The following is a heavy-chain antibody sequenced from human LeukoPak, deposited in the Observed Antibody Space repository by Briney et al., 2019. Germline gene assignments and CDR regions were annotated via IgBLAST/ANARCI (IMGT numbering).Heavy chain of an antibody. CDR2: ISSSSSYI. CDR3: ARVILWFGEKGGLDY. J-gene: IGHJ4*02. CDR1: GFTFSSYS. Sequence: GGSLRLSCAASGFTFSSYSMNWVRQAPGKGLEWVSSISSSSSYIYYADSVKGRFTISRDNAKNSLYLQMNSLRAEDTAVYYCARVILWFGEKGGLDYWGQGTLVTVSS. D-gene: IGHD3-10*01. V-gene: IGHV3-21*01.